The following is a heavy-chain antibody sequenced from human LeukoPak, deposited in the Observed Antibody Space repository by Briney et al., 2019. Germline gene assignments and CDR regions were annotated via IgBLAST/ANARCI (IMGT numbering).Heavy chain of an antibody. CDR2: IYYSGST. CDR1: GGSISSGDYY. CDR3: AGDGYNSFAFDI. V-gene: IGHV4-30-4*01. Sequence: PSETLSLTCTVSGGSISSGDYYWSWIRQPPGKGLEWIGYIYYSGSTYYNPSLKSRVTISVDTSKNQFSLKLSSVTAADTAVYYCAGDGYNSFAFDIWGQGTMVTVSS. D-gene: IGHD5-24*01. J-gene: IGHJ3*02.